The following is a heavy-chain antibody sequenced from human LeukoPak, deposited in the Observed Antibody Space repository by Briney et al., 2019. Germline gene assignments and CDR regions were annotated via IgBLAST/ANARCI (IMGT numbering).Heavy chain of an antibody. Sequence: GGSLRLSCAASGFTFSSYAMHWVRQAPGKGLEWVSAISGSGGSTYYADSVKGRFTISRDNSKNTLYLQMNSLRAEDTAVYYCAKDRYDYVWGSYRYTPPDYWGQGTLVTVSS. CDR1: GFTFSSYA. D-gene: IGHD3-16*02. CDR3: AKDRYDYVWGSYRYTPPDY. J-gene: IGHJ4*02. CDR2: ISGSGGST. V-gene: IGHV3-23*01.